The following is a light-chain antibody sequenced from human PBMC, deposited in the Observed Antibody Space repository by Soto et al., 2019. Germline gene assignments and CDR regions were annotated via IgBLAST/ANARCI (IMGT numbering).Light chain of an antibody. Sequence: QSVLTQPPSVSGAPGQGVTISCTGSSSNIGAGYDVHWYQQLPGTAPKLLIYGNSNRPSGVPDRFPGSKSGTSASLAITGLQAEDEADYYCQSYDRSLSDHVFGTGTKVTVL. CDR1: SSNIGAGYD. CDR2: GNS. J-gene: IGLJ1*01. CDR3: QSYDRSLSDHV. V-gene: IGLV1-40*01.